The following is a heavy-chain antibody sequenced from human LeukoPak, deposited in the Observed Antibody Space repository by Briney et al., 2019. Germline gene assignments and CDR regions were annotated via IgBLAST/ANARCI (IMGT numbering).Heavy chain of an antibody. D-gene: IGHD4-17*01. CDR3: ARVSPEGDYDY. Sequence: PGGSLRLSCAASGFTFSSYWMHWVRRAPGKGLVWVSRINSDGSSTSYADSVKGRFTISRDNAKNTLYLQMNSLRAEDTAVYYCARVSPEGDYDYWGQGTLVTVSS. CDR2: INSDGSST. J-gene: IGHJ4*02. CDR1: GFTFSSYW. V-gene: IGHV3-74*01.